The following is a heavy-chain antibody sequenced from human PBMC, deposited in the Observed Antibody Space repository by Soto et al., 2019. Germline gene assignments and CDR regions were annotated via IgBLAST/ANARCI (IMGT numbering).Heavy chain of an antibody. J-gene: IGHJ6*04. D-gene: IGHD2-15*01. V-gene: IGHV3-66*01. CDR1: GFTVSSKY. CDR2: IQSGGTT. CDR3: AREDVLCDGGRCYGIPLGV. Sequence: EVQLVESGGGLVQPGGSLRLSCAASGFTVSSKYMTWVRQAPGKGLEWVSLIQSGGTTYYADSVKGRFTISRDTSENTLHLQMDSLRVEDMAVYYCAREDVLCDGGRCYGIPLGVWGKGTTVTVSS.